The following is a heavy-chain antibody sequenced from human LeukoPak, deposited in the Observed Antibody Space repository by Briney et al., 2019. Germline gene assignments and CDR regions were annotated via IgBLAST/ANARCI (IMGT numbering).Heavy chain of an antibody. J-gene: IGHJ3*02. CDR2: ITSSSSFI. D-gene: IGHD5-12*01. CDR3: ARGAGGYDWNGAFDI. V-gene: IGHV3-21*01. Sequence: GGSLRLSCAASRFSFSSYSMNWVRQAPGKGLEWVSSITSSSSFIYYADSVKGRFTISRDNARNSLYLQMNSLRAEDTAVYYCARGAGGYDWNGAFDIWGQGTMVTVSS. CDR1: RFSFSSYS.